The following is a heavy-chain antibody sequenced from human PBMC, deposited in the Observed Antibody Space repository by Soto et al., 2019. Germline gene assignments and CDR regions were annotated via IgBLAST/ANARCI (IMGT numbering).Heavy chain of an antibody. CDR1: GGSISSGGYY. CDR3: AGSVFP. V-gene: IGHV4-31*03. J-gene: IGHJ5*02. Sequence: QVQLQESGPGLVKPSQTLSLTCTVSGGSISSGGYYWSWIRQHPGKGLEWIGYIYYSRSTYYNPSLKSRVTITVDTSKPQFSLTASSGTAADTAVSYWAGSVFPWGQGTLVTVSS. CDR2: IYYSRST.